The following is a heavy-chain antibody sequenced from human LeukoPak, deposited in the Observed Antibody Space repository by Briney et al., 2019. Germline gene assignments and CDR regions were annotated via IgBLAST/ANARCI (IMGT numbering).Heavy chain of an antibody. V-gene: IGHV3-23*01. CDR2: ISGSGASA. Sequence: GGSLRLSCAASGFPFSSYAMNWVRQAPGKGLEWVSAISGSGASAYYADSVKGRFTISRDNSKNTLYLQMNSLRAEDTAVYYCAKDTGDAAGRKGVHFACWGQGTLVTVSS. J-gene: IGHJ4*02. CDR1: GFPFSSYA. D-gene: IGHD7-27*01. CDR3: AKDTGDAAGRKGVHFAC.